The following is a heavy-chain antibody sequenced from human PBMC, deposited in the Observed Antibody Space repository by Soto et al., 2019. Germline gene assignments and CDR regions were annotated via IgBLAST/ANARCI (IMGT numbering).Heavy chain of an antibody. V-gene: IGHV4-31*03. J-gene: IGHJ6*02. D-gene: IGHD3-22*01. CDR1: GGSISSGGYY. Sequence: SETLSLTCTVSGGSISSGGYYWSWIRQHPGKGLEWIGYIYYSGSTYYNPSLKSRVTISVDTSKNQFSLKLSSVTAADTAVYYCARDHLDYDSSGYYYYYGMDVWGQGTTVTVSS. CDR2: IYYSGST. CDR3: ARDHLDYDSSGYYYYYGMDV.